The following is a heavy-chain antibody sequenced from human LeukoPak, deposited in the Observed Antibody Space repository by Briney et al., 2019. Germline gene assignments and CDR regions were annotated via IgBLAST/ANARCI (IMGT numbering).Heavy chain of an antibody. CDR2: IKQDGSEK. V-gene: IGHV3-7*02. J-gene: IGHJ4*02. CDR3: ARVGVGNDY. CDR1: GVMFPSYW. Sequence: GGSLRLSCAASGVMFPSYWMTWVRQAPGKGLEWVANIKQDGSEKYYVDSVKGRFTISRDNAKNSVYLQMNSLRAEDTAVYYCARVGVGNDYWGQGTLVTVSS.